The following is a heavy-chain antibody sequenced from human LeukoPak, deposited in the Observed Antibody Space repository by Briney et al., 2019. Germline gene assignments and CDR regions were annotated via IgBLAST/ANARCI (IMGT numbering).Heavy chain of an antibody. CDR2: INHSGST. CDR3: ARGGIAARPNWFDP. D-gene: IGHD6-6*01. J-gene: IGHJ5*02. CDR1: GGSFSGYY. V-gene: IGHV4-34*01. Sequence: PSETLSLTCAVYGGSFSGYYWSWIRQPPGKWLEWTGEINHSGSTNYHPSLKSRVTLSVDTSKNQFSLKLSSVTAADTAVYYCARGGIAARPNWFDPWGQGTLVNVSS.